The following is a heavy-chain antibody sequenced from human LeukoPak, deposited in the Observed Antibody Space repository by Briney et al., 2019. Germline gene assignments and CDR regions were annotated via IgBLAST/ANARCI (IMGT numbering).Heavy chain of an antibody. J-gene: IGHJ4*02. Sequence: GGSLRLSCAASGFTFSSYGMPWLRQAPGKGLEWVAVIWYDGSNKYYADSVKGRFTISRDNSKNTLYLQMNSLRAEDTAVYYCARAVGNVLYYFDYWGQGTLVTVPS. CDR2: IWYDGSNK. V-gene: IGHV3-33*01. CDR1: GFTFSSYG. CDR3: ARAVGNVLYYFDY. D-gene: IGHD4-23*01.